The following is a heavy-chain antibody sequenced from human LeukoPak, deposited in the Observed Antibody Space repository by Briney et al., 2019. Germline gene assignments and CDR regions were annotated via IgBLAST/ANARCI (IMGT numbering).Heavy chain of an antibody. CDR3: ARGRGLTGGSDVVDY. Sequence: GASVKVSCKASGYTFTSYGISWVRQAPGQGLEWMGWISAYNGNTNYAQKLQGRVTMTRDTSISTAYMELSRLRSDDTAVYYCARGRGLTGGSDVVDYWGQGTLVTVSS. J-gene: IGHJ4*02. CDR2: ISAYNGNT. D-gene: IGHD7-27*01. CDR1: GYTFTSYG. V-gene: IGHV1-18*01.